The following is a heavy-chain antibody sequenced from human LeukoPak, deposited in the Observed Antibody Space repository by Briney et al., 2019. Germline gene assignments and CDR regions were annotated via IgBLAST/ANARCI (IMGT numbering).Heavy chain of an antibody. D-gene: IGHD6-19*01. Sequence: RGSLRLSCAASGFTFSSYAMSWVRQAPGMGLEWVGRGPARNKPNSCSTQYATSVRGRFTISRDDSKNSLYLQISSLTTEDTAMYYCTRVLTTDRGWYTFEFWGQGVLVTVSS. V-gene: IGHV3-72*01. CDR3: TRVLTTDRGWYTFEF. CDR1: GFTFSSYA. CDR2: ARNKPNSCST. J-gene: IGHJ4*02.